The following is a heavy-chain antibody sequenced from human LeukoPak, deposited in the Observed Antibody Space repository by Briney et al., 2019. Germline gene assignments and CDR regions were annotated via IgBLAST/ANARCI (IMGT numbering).Heavy chain of an antibody. CDR1: GYSISRGYH. D-gene: IGHD1-14*01. Sequence: KTSETLSLTCSVSGYSISRGYHWAWVRQPPGKGLEWIGSVHHSGATYYNPSLNSRLTISADTSKNQFSLKMDSVTAADTAVYYCARINFNPDYWGQGTLVSVSS. V-gene: IGHV4-38-2*02. CDR2: VHHSGAT. CDR3: ARINFNPDY. J-gene: IGHJ4*02.